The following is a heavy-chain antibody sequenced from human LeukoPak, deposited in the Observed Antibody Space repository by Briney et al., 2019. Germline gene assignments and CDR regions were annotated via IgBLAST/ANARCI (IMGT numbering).Heavy chain of an antibody. CDR1: GGSISSYY. D-gene: IGHD3-16*01. J-gene: IGHJ4*02. CDR3: ARGRGGVVPSYYFDY. Sequence: PSETLSLTCTVSGGSISSYYWNWIRQPPGKGLEWIGYIYYGGTTNYNPSLKSRVTISVDTSKNQFSLKLSSVTAADTAVYYCARGRGGVVPSYYFDYWGQGTLVTVSS. CDR2: IYYGGTT. V-gene: IGHV4-59*01.